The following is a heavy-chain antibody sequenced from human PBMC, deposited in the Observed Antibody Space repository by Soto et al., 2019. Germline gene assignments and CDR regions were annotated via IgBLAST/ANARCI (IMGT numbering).Heavy chain of an antibody. J-gene: IGHJ5*02. CDR1: GGTFRTYT. Sequence: QVQLVQSGAEVKRPGSSVKVSCQTSGGTFRTYTINWVRQAPGQGLEWMGRIIPILDVANYAQKFQGRVTINATKSTVTAHMELRSLRYEDTAVYYFARSTQEDTRVAGTKDIWFDPWGQAPLVTFSA. CDR2: IIPILDVA. CDR3: ARSTQEDTRVAGTKDIWFDP. D-gene: IGHD6-19*01. V-gene: IGHV1-69*02.